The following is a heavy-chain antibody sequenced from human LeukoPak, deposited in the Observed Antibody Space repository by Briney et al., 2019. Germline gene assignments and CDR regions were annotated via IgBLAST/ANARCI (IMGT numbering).Heavy chain of an antibody. CDR1: GFPYSSYW. D-gene: IGHD1-26*01. Sequence: GGSLRLSCAASGFPYSSYWMSWVRQAPGKGLEWVADIKQDGSEKYYVDSVKGRFTISRDNAKNSLYLQMNSLRAEDTAVYYCAKGRGWEASYYYYYMDVWGKGTTVTISS. CDR2: IKQDGSEK. CDR3: AKGRGWEASYYYYYMDV. J-gene: IGHJ6*03. V-gene: IGHV3-7*01.